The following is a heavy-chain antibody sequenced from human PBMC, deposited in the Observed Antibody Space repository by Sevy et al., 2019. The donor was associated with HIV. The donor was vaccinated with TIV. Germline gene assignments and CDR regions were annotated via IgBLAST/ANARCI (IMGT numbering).Heavy chain of an antibody. CDR1: GFTFSSYA. CDR3: AKCQGGSYLFDY. CDR2: ISGSGGST. Sequence: GGSLRLSCAASGFTFSSYAMSWVRQAPGKGLEWVSAISGSGGSTYYADSMKGRFTISRDNSKNTLYLQMNSLRAEDTAVYYCAKCQGGSYLFDYWGQGTLVTVSS. D-gene: IGHD1-26*01. V-gene: IGHV3-23*01. J-gene: IGHJ4*02.